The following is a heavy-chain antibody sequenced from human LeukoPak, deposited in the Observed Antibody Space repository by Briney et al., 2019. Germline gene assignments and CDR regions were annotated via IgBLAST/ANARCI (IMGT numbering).Heavy chain of an antibody. CDR3: ARDAGGYCSGGSCYFYYGMDV. J-gene: IGHJ6*02. D-gene: IGHD2-15*01. Sequence: PGGSLRLSCAASGFTFSDYYMSWIRQAPGKGLEWVSYISSSGSTIYYADSVKGRFTISRDNAKNSLYLQMNSLRAEDTAVYYCARDAGGYCSGGSCYFYYGMDVWGQGTTVTVSS. V-gene: IGHV3-11*01. CDR1: GFTFSDYY. CDR2: ISSSGSTI.